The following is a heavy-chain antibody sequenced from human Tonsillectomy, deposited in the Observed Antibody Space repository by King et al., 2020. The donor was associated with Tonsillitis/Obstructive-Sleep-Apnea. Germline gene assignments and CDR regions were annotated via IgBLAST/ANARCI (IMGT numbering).Heavy chain of an antibody. D-gene: IGHD2-15*01. CDR2: INPDSGGT. J-gene: IGHJ6*02. CDR1: GYTFTGYY. V-gene: IGHV1-2*02. Sequence: VQLVESGAEVKKPGASVKVSCKAAGYTFTGYYMYWVRQAPGQGLEWMGWINPDSGGTKYAQKFQGRVTMTRDTSISTVYMELSRLRSDDTAVYYCEMVAAASSHGMDVWGQGPTVTVSS. CDR3: EMVAAASSHGMDV.